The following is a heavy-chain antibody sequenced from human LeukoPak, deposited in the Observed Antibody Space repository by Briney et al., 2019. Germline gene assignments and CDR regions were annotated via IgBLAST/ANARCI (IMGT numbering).Heavy chain of an antibody. D-gene: IGHD6-19*01. J-gene: IGHJ5*02. CDR1: GGSISSYY. Sequence: SETLSLTCTVSGGSISSYYWSWIRQPPGKGLEWIGYIYYSGSTNYNPSLKSRVTISVDTSKNQFSLKLSSVTAADTAVYNCAREVAVAGTRWFDPWGQGTLVTVSS. CDR2: IYYSGST. V-gene: IGHV4-59*01. CDR3: AREVAVAGTRWFDP.